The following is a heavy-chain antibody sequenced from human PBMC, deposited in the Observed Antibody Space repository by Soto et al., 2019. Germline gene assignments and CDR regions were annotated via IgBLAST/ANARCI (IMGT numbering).Heavy chain of an antibody. J-gene: IGHJ6*02. Sequence: ASVKISCKASGYTFTGYYMHWVRQATGPGLEWMGWINPNSGGTNYAQKFQGRVTMTRDTSISTAYMELSRLRSDDTAVYYCARQLGMSGYYYYGMDVWGQGTTVTVSS. CDR2: INPNSGGT. CDR3: ARQLGMSGYYYYGMDV. D-gene: IGHD3-16*01. CDR1: GYTFTGYY. V-gene: IGHV1-2*02.